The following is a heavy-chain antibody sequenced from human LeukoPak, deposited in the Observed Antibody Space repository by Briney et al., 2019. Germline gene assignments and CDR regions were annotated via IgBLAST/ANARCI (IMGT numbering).Heavy chain of an antibody. V-gene: IGHV4-34*01. Sequence: PSETLSLXCAVYGGSFSGYYWSWIRQPPGKELEWIGEINHSGSTNYNPSLKSRVTISVDTSKNQFSLKLSSVTAADTAVYYCARYSSGWLNWFDPWGQGTLVTVSS. CDR2: INHSGST. J-gene: IGHJ5*02. D-gene: IGHD6-19*01. CDR3: ARYSSGWLNWFDP. CDR1: GGSFSGYY.